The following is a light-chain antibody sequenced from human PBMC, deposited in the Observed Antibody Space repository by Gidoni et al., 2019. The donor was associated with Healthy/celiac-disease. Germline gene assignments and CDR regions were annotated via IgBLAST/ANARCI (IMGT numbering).Light chain of an antibody. Sequence: MTHSPSSLSASVGDRATIPCRASQSISSYLNWYQQKPGKAPKLLIYAASSLQSGVPSRFSGSGSGTDFTLTISSLQPEDFATYYCQQSYSTPSTFXXXTKVEIK. CDR1: QSISSY. J-gene: IGKJ1*01. V-gene: IGKV1-39*01. CDR2: AAS. CDR3: QQSYSTPST.